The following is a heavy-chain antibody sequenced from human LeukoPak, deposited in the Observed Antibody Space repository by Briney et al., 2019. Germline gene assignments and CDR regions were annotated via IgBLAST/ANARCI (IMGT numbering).Heavy chain of an antibody. CDR2: INSDGGKT. V-gene: IGHV3-43*02. CDR1: GFAFHAFD. CDR3: ATWAFYHGLDV. D-gene: IGHD1-26*01. J-gene: IGHJ6*02. Sequence: GGFLRLSCAASGFAFHAFDMYWVRQAPGKGLEWVSRINSDGGKTYYADSVRGRFTISRDNSKNSLYLQMNSLRTDDAALYYCATWAFYHGLDVWGQGTTVTVSS.